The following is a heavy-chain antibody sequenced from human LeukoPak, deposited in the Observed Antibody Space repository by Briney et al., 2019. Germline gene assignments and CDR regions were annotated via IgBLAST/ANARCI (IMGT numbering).Heavy chain of an antibody. V-gene: IGHV3-21*01. J-gene: IGHJ4*02. CDR2: ISSSSSYI. Sequence: GGSLRLSCAASGFTFSSYSMNWVRQAPGKGLEWVSSISSSSSYIYYADSVKGRFIISRDNAKNSLYLQMNSLRAEDTAVYYCARGRATYYDFWSGIFDYWGQGTLVTVSS. D-gene: IGHD3-3*01. CDR3: ARGRATYYDFWSGIFDY. CDR1: GFTFSSYS.